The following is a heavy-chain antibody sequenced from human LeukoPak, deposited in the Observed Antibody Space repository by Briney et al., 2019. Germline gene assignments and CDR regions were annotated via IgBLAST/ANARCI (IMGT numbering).Heavy chain of an antibody. CDR3: ARLHYGGNYGYYYYYMDV. V-gene: IGHV4-34*01. J-gene: IGHJ6*03. CDR1: GGSFSAYC. Sequence: SETLSLTCAVYGGSFSAYCWSWIRQPPGKGLEWIGEINHSGSINYNPSLKSRVTISVDTSKNQFSLKLSSVTAADTAVYYCARLHYGGNYGYYYYYMDVWGKGATVTISS. D-gene: IGHD4-23*01. CDR2: INHSGSI.